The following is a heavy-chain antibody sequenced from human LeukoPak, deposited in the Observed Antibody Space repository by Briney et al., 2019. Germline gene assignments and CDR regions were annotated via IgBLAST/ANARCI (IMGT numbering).Heavy chain of an antibody. CDR1: GDSISSYY. CDR2: IYSSGST. V-gene: IGHV4-59*01. CDR3: AKHTYFQH. J-gene: IGHJ1*01. Sequence: PSETLSLTCTVSGDSISSYYWSWLRQPPGQGLEWIGYIYSSGSTNYNPSLKSRVTISLDTSKNQCSLKLSSVTAADTAVYYCAKHTYFQHWGQGTLVTVS.